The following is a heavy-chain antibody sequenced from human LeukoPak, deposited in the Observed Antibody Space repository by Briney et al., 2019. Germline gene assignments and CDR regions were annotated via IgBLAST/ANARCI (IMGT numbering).Heavy chain of an antibody. D-gene: IGHD6-13*01. V-gene: IGHV3-30*18. Sequence: PGGSLRLSCAASGFTFSSYGMHWVRQAPGKGLEWVAVISYDGSNKYYADSVKGRFTISRDNSKNTLYLQMNGLRAEDTAVYYCAKSLSPGIAAAGAVGYWGQGTLVTVSS. J-gene: IGHJ4*02. CDR3: AKSLSPGIAAAGAVGY. CDR1: GFTFSSYG. CDR2: ISYDGSNK.